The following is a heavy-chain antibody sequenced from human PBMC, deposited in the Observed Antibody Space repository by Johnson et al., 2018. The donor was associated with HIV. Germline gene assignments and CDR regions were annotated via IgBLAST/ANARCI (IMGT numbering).Heavy chain of an antibody. CDR2: ISWNSGSI. V-gene: IGHV3-9*01. CDR1: GFTFDDYA. Sequence: VQLVESGGGLVQPGRSVRLSCAASGFTFDDYAMHWVRQAPGKGLEWVSGISWNSGSIGYADSVKGRFTISRDNSKNTLYLQMSSLRAEDTAVYYCAREGVAVRYIDDAFDIWGQGTMVTVSS. D-gene: IGHD3-9*01. J-gene: IGHJ3*02. CDR3: AREGVAVRYIDDAFDI.